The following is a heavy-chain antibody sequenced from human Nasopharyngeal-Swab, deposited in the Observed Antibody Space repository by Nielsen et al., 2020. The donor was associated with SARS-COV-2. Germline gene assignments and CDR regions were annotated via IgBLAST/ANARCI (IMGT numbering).Heavy chain of an antibody. V-gene: IGHV1-46*01. J-gene: IGHJ4*02. CDR3: ARDFGIYARSLDY. CDR1: GYTFTSYY. CDR2: INPSGGST. Sequence: ASVKVSCNASGYTFTSYYMHWVRQAPGQGLEWMGIINPSGGSTSYAQRFLGRVSMTRDTSTSTVYMELSSLRSEDTAVYYCARDFGIYARSLDYWGQGTLVTVSS. D-gene: IGHD3-3*01.